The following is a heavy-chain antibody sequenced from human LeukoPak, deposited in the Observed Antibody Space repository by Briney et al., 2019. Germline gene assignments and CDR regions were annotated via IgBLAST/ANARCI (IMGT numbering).Heavy chain of an antibody. D-gene: IGHD2-15*01. CDR2: ISASGGST. CDR1: GFTFSNYG. Sequence: PGGSLRLSCAASGFTFSNYGMTWILQAPGKGLEWVSTISASGGSTYYADSVKGRFTISRDNSKNTLYLQMNSLRAEDTAVYYCAKDRYCSGGNCYSFDYWGQGTLVTVSS. CDR3: AKDRYCSGGNCYSFDY. V-gene: IGHV3-23*01. J-gene: IGHJ4*02.